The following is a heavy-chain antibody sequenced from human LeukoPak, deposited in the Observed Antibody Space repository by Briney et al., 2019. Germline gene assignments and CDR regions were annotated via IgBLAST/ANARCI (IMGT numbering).Heavy chain of an antibody. V-gene: IGHV4-38-2*02. Sequence: SETLSLTCTVSGYSISSGYYWGWIRQPPGKGLEWIGSIYHSGSTYYNPSLKSRVTISVDTSKNQFSLKLSSVTAADTAVYYCARGGEGDSSGYYLFGGQGTLVTVSS. D-gene: IGHD3-22*01. CDR1: GYSISSGYY. CDR3: ARGGEGDSSGYYLF. CDR2: IYHSGST. J-gene: IGHJ4*02.